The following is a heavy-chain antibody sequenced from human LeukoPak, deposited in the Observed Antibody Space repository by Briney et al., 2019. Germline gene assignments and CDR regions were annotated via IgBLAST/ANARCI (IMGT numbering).Heavy chain of an antibody. V-gene: IGHV3-21*01. CDR3: ARDVPASRKYQDYYSGMDV. J-gene: IGHJ6*02. D-gene: IGHD2-2*01. CDR2: ISGSSAYI. CDR1: GFSLSSYG. Sequence: GGSLRLSCEGSGFSLSSYGMNWVRQAPGKGLEWVASISGSSAYIFYAASVKGRFNISRDNAKNSLSLHMNSLSAEDTAVYYCARDVPASRKYQDYYSGMDVWGQGTTVTVSS.